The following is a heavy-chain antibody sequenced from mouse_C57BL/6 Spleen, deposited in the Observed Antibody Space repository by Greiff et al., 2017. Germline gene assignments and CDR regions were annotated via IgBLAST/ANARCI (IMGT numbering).Heavy chain of an antibody. CDR1: GYSITSGYF. J-gene: IGHJ1*03. D-gene: IGHD1-1*01. V-gene: IGHV3-6*01. Sequence: VQLKESGPGLVKPSQSLSLSCSATGYSITSGYFWDWIRQFPGNKLEWMGYISYDGSNNYNASLKNAISITRDTSKNQFFLKLNSVTTEDTATYYGARSTTVYFDVWGTGTTVTVAS. CDR3: ARSTTVYFDV. CDR2: ISYDGSN.